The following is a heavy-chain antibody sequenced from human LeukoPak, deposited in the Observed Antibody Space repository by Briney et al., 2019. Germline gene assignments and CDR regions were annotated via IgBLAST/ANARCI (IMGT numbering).Heavy chain of an antibody. D-gene: IGHD3-22*01. Sequence: GRSLRLSCAASGFTFSSYGMHRVRQAPGKGLEWVAVISYDGSNKYYADSVKGRFTISRDNSKNTLYLQMNSLRAEDTAVYYCAKAPTSPYYYDSSGLDYWGQGTLVTVSS. V-gene: IGHV3-30*18. CDR2: ISYDGSNK. J-gene: IGHJ4*02. CDR1: GFTFSSYG. CDR3: AKAPTSPYYYDSSGLDY.